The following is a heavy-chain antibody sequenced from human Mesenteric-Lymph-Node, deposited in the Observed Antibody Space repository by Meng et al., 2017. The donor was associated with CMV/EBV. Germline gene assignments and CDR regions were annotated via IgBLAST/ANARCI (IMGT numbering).Heavy chain of an antibody. CDR2: INTKTGNP. CDR3: ARGEGFGQLPWRDY. V-gene: IGHV7-4-1*02. Sequence: KASGYIFTNYYMTWVRQAPGQGLEWMGHINTKTGNPAYAQGFTGRFVFSLDTSVSTAFLQISSLTTEDTAVYYCARGEGFGQLPWRDYWGQGTLVTVSS. D-gene: IGHD3-10*01. J-gene: IGHJ4*02. CDR1: GYIFTNYY.